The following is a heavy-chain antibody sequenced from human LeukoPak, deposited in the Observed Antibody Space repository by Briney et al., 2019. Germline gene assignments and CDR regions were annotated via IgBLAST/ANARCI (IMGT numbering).Heavy chain of an antibody. Sequence: SETLSLTCTVSGGSVSSGSYYWSWIRQPPGKGLEWIGYIYYSGSTNYNPSLKSRVTISVDTSKNQFSLKLSSVTAADTAVYYCARATDGDYVPYWGQGTLVTVSS. J-gene: IGHJ4*02. CDR2: IYYSGST. CDR3: ARATDGDYVPY. CDR1: GGSVSSGSYY. V-gene: IGHV4-61*01. D-gene: IGHD4-17*01.